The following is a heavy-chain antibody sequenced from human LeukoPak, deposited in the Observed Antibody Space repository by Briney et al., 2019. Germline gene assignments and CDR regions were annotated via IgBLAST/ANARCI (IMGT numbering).Heavy chain of an antibody. D-gene: IGHD4-17*01. J-gene: IGHJ4*02. Sequence: GGSLRLSCAASGFIFSSYSMNWVRQAPGKGLEWVSYISSSSSTIYYADSVKGRFTISRDNAKNSLYLQMNSLRAEDTAVYYCARGGYGDYGRFDYWGQGTLVTVS. V-gene: IGHV3-48*01. CDR2: ISSSSSTI. CDR1: GFIFSSYS. CDR3: ARGGYGDYGRFDY.